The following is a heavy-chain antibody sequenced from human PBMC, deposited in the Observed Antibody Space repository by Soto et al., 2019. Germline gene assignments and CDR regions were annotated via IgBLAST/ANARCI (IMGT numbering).Heavy chain of an antibody. D-gene: IGHD2-2*01. V-gene: IGHV1-8*02. CDR1: GYTFTGYY. CDR2: INPNSGNT. CDR3: AREVLSVDIVVVPAARGSFNYYYYMDV. J-gene: IGHJ6*03. Sequence: EASVKVSCKASGYTFTGYYMHWVRQAPGQGLEWMGWINPNSGNTGYAQKFQGRVTMTRDTSISTAYMELSSLRSEDTAVYYCAREVLSVDIVVVPAARGSFNYYYYMDVWGKGTTVTVSS.